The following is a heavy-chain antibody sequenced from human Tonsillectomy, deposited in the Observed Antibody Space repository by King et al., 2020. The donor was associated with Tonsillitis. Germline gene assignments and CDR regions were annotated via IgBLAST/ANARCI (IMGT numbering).Heavy chain of an antibody. J-gene: IGHJ4*02. D-gene: IGHD3-9*01. Sequence: VQLVESGGGVVQPGGSLRLSCAASGFTFSSYGMHWVRQAPGKGLEWVAFIRYDGSNKYYADSVKGRFTISRDNSKNTLYLQMNSLRAEDTAVYYCAKDRDFDIWTGPTTPDYWGQGTLVTVSS. V-gene: IGHV3-30*02. CDR1: GFTFSSYG. CDR3: AKDRDFDIWTGPTTPDY. CDR2: IRYDGSNK.